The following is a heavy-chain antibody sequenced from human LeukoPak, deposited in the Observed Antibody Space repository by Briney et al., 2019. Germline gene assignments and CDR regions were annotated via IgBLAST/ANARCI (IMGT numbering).Heavy chain of an antibody. V-gene: IGHV4-4*07. CDR3: ARDSYSSGSSTIDY. J-gene: IGHJ4*02. Sequence: SETLSLTCTVSGGSIISYYWSWIRQPAGKGLEWIGRIYTSGSTNYNPSLKSRVTMSVDTSKNQFSLKLSSVTAADTAVYYCARDSYSSGSSTIDYWGQGTLVTVSS. D-gene: IGHD3-22*01. CDR1: GGSIISYY. CDR2: IYTSGST.